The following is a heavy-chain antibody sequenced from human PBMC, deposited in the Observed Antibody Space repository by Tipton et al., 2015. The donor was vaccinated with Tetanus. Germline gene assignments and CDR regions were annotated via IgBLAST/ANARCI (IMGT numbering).Heavy chain of an antibody. Sequence: QSGPEVKKPGASVKVSCKASGYTFTDYYMHWVRQAPGQGLEWMGWIDPNSGGTNYAHKFRGRVSMTSDTSINTAYLELSGLTSDDTAVFYCARVWRRLTDAVDIWGQGTMVSVSS. J-gene: IGHJ3*02. D-gene: IGHD3-16*01. V-gene: IGHV1-2*07. CDR2: IDPNSGGT. CDR1: GYTFTDYY. CDR3: ARVWRRLTDAVDI.